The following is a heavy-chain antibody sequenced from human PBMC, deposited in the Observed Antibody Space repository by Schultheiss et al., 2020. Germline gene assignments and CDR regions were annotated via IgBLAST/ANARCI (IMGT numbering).Heavy chain of an antibody. V-gene: IGHV3-9*01. Sequence: GGSLRLSCAASGFTFSSYGMHWVRQAPGKGLEWVSGISWNSGSIGYADSVKGRFTISRDNSKNTLYLQMNSLRAEDTAVYYCARDSSSSWFNYYYYMDVWGKGTTVTVSS. J-gene: IGHJ6*03. CDR3: ARDSSSSWFNYYYYMDV. CDR2: ISWNSGSI. D-gene: IGHD6-13*01. CDR1: GFTFSSYG.